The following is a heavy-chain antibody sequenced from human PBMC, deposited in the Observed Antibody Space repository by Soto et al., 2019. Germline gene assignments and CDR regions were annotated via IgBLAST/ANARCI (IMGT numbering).Heavy chain of an antibody. CDR2: IIPIFGTA. V-gene: IGHV1-69*12. J-gene: IGHJ6*02. CDR1: GGTFSSYA. Sequence: QVQLVQSGAEVKKPGSSVKVSWKASGGTFSSYAISWVRQAPGQGLEWMGGIIPIFGTANYAQKFQGRVTITADESTSTAYTELSSLRSEDTAVYYCARVVREYQNFNYYYYGMDVWGQGTTVTVSS. D-gene: IGHD2-2*01. CDR3: ARVVREYQNFNYYYYGMDV.